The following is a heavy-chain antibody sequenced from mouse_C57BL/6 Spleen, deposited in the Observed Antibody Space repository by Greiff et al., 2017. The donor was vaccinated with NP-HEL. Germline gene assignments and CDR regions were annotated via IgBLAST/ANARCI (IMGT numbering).Heavy chain of an antibody. CDR3: ARDYGSSFLYAMDY. CDR1: GFTFSDYG. J-gene: IGHJ4*01. D-gene: IGHD1-1*01. Sequence: EVKLMESGGGLVKPGGSLKLSCAASGFTFSDYGMHWVRQAPEKGLEWVAYISSGSSTIYYADTVKGRFTISRDNAKNTLFLQITSLRSEDTAMYYCARDYGSSFLYAMDYWGQGTSVTVSS. V-gene: IGHV5-17*01. CDR2: ISSGSSTI.